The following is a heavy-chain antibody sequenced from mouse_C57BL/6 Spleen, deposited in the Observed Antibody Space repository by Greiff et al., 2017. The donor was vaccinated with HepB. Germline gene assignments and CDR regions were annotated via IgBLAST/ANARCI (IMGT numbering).Heavy chain of an antibody. V-gene: IGHV1-72*01. Sequence: VQLQQPGAELVKPGASVKLSCKASGYTFTSYWMHWVKQRPGRGLEWIGRIDPNSGGTKYNEKFKSKATLTVDKPSSTAYMQLSSLTSEDSAFYYCARSVLYGNYPMDYWGQGTSVTVSS. CDR1: GYTFTSYW. CDR2: IDPNSGGT. J-gene: IGHJ4*01. CDR3: ARSVLYGNYPMDY. D-gene: IGHD2-1*01.